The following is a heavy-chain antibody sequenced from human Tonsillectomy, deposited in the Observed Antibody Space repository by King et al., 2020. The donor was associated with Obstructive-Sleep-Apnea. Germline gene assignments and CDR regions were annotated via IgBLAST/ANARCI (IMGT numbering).Heavy chain of an antibody. Sequence: VQLQQWGAGLLKPSETLSLTCAVFVGSFSDYYWSWIRQPPGKGLEWIGDINHSGSTNYNPSLNSRAAVSADTAKNQFSLKLCSVTAADTAIYYCARRSGAAAVNWFDPWGQGTLVTVSS. J-gene: IGHJ5*02. D-gene: IGHD6-13*01. CDR2: INHSGST. CDR3: ARRSGAAAVNWFDP. V-gene: IGHV4-34*01. CDR1: VGSFSDYY.